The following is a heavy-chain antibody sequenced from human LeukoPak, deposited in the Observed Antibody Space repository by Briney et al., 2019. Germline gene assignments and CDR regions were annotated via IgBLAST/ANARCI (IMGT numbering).Heavy chain of an antibody. CDR3: AGVLVVGLTAYFDS. J-gene: IGHJ4*02. CDR1: GGSIRSSTYY. CDR2: INYSGST. Sequence: SETLSLTCTVSGGSIRSSTYYWGWIRQPPGKGLEWVGNINYSGSTYYNPSLKSRVIISVDASKKQFSLKLSSLSAADTAVYYCAGVLVVGLTAYFDSWGQGALVTVSS. D-gene: IGHD2-15*01. V-gene: IGHV4-39*01.